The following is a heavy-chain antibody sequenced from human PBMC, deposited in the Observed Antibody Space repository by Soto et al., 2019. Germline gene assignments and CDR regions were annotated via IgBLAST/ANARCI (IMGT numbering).Heavy chain of an antibody. V-gene: IGHV4-59*01. D-gene: IGHD5-12*01. J-gene: IGHJ5*02. CDR2: IYYSGRI. CDR1: GGSISTYY. CDR3: ARGRGYSGQRRGWFDP. Sequence: QLQLQESGPGLVKPSETLSLTCTVSGGSISTYYWNWIRQPPGKGLEGIGHIYYSGRINNNPSLKSRGTISVDMSKDPFSLDLSSVTPADTAVYYCARGRGYSGQRRGWFDPWGQGTLVTVSS.